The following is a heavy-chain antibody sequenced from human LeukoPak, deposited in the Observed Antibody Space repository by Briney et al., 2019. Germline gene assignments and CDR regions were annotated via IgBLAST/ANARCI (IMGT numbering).Heavy chain of an antibody. CDR1: GFTFSSHV. CDR2: INTNGGST. Sequence: GSLRLSCAASGFTFSSHVMHWVRQAPGKGLEYVSGINTNGGSTQYANSVKGRFTISRDNSKYTLYLQMGSLRPEDMAVYYCARTQLQNDAFDIWGQGTMVTVSS. D-gene: IGHD2-2*01. CDR3: ARTQLQNDAFDI. J-gene: IGHJ3*02. V-gene: IGHV3-64*01.